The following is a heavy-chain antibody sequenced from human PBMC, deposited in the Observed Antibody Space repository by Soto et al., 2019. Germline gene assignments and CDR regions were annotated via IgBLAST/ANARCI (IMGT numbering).Heavy chain of an antibody. CDR2: IYHTGTT. CDR1: GDSITSVGYS. D-gene: IGHD3-3*01. V-gene: IGHV4-30-2*01. Sequence: TLSLTFAVSGDSITSVGYSWSWIRQPPGKALEWIGYIYHTGTTYYTAALKSRVTISLDRSKNQISLSLNSVTAADTAVYYCAATVFGEYSHYALDVWGQGTTVTVSS. CDR3: AATVFGEYSHYALDV. J-gene: IGHJ6*02.